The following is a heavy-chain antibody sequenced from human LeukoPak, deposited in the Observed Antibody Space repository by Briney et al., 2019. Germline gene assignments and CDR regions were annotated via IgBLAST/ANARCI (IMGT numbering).Heavy chain of an antibody. CDR3: ARAAIFGVPSPNWFDP. V-gene: IGHV3-48*01. D-gene: IGHD3-3*01. CDR2: ISGTSKTI. J-gene: IGHJ5*02. CDR1: GFTFSGYN. Sequence: GGSLRLSCTASGFTFSGYNMKWVRQAPGKGLEWVSHISGTSKTINYADSVKGRFTISRDNAKNSLYLQMNSLRAEDTAVYYCARAAIFGVPSPNWFDPWGQGTLVTVSS.